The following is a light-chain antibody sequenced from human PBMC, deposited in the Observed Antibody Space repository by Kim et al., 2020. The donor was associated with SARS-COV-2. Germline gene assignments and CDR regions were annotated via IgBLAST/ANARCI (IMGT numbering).Light chain of an antibody. CDR2: DVS. J-gene: IGLJ3*02. Sequence: QSALTQPASVSGSPGQSITISCTGTSSDVGGYNYVSWHQQHPGKAPKVMIYDVSNRPSGVSYRFSGSKSGNTASLTISGLQAEDEADYYCCSYTTSSTWVFGGGTKLTVL. V-gene: IGLV2-14*03. CDR1: SSDVGGYNY. CDR3: CSYTTSSTWV.